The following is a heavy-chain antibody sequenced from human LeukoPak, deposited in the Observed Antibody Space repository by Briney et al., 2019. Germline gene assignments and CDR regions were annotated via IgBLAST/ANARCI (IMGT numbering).Heavy chain of an antibody. D-gene: IGHD2-2*02. CDR2: INHSGST. Sequence: PSETLSLTCAVYGGSFSGYYWSWIRQPPGKGLEWIGEINHSGSTNYNPSLKSRVTISVDTSKNQFSLKLSSVTAADTAVYYCARADRYCSSTSCYTPNFDYWGQGTLVTVSS. CDR1: GGSFSGYY. CDR3: ARADRYCSSTSCYTPNFDY. J-gene: IGHJ4*02. V-gene: IGHV4-34*01.